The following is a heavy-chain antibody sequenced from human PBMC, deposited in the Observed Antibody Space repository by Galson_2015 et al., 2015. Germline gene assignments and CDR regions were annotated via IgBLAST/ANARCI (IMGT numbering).Heavy chain of an antibody. D-gene: IGHD3-10*01. V-gene: IGHV3-23*01. J-gene: IGHJ4*02. Sequence: LRLSCAASGFTFSSYAMSWVRQAPGKGLEWVSAISGSGGSTYYADSVKGRFTISRDNSKNTLYLQMNSLRAEDTAVYYCAKDLGLLWFGESDYWGQGTLVTVSS. CDR1: GFTFSSYA. CDR3: AKDLGLLWFGESDY. CDR2: ISGSGGST.